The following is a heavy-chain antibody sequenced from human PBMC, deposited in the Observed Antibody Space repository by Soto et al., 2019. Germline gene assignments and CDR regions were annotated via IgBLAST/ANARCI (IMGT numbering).Heavy chain of an antibody. CDR2: ISSSSSYI. Sequence: GGSLRLSCAASGFTFSSYSMNWVRQAPGKGLEWVSSISSSSSYIYYADSVKGRFTISRDNAKNSLYLQMNSLRAEDTAVYYCASNKWPQGGFDYWGQGTLVTVSS. V-gene: IGHV3-21*01. D-gene: IGHD5-12*01. J-gene: IGHJ4*02. CDR1: GFTFSSYS. CDR3: ASNKWPQGGFDY.